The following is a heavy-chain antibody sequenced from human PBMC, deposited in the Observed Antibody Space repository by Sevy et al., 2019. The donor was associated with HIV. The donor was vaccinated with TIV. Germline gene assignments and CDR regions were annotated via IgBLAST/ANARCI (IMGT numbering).Heavy chain of an antibody. J-gene: IGHJ5*02. CDR3: ARGASSGWYHWFDP. Sequence: SETLSLTCSVSGGSISSYYWSRIRQPPRKGLEWIGYFYHSRGTNYNPSLQSRVTISIDTSKNHVSLRLNSVTAADTAVYYCARGASSGWYHWFDPWGQGTPVTVSS. CDR1: GGSISSYY. CDR2: FYHSRGT. V-gene: IGHV4-59*01. D-gene: IGHD6-19*01.